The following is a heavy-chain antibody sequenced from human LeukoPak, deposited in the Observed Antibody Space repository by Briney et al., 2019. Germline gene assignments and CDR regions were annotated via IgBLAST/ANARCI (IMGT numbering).Heavy chain of an antibody. CDR3: ARVHVGSGSYSWFDP. J-gene: IGHJ5*02. V-gene: IGHV1-2*06. D-gene: IGHD3-10*01. Sequence: GASVKVSCKASGYTFTGYYMHGVRQAPGQGLEWMGRINPNSGGTNYAQKFQGRVTMTRDTSISTAYMELSRLRSDDTAVYYCARVHVGSGSYSWFDPWGQGTLVTVSS. CDR2: INPNSGGT. CDR1: GYTFTGYY.